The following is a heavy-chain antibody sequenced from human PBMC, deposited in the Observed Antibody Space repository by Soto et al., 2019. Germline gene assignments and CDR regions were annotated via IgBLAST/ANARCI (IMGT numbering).Heavy chain of an antibody. V-gene: IGHV4-4*02. D-gene: IGHD1-7*01. CDR3: ASRDPGTSVDY. CDR1: GGSFTSNNW. J-gene: IGHJ4*02. CDR2: IYRTWST. Sequence: QVQLQESGPGLVKPSGTLSLTCAVSGGSFTSNNWWTWVRQPPGQGLEWIGEIYRTWSTNYNPSLKSRVTISLDKSENQCSLKVTSLTAADTAVYYCASRDPGTSVDYWGQGTLVTVSS.